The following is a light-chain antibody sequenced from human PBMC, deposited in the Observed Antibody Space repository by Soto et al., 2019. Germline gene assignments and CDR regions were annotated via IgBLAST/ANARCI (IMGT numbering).Light chain of an antibody. CDR3: QQHSHWPPWT. V-gene: IGKV3-11*01. CDR2: GAS. Sequence: EVVLTQSPATLSLSPGERATLSCRASQNVRTFLDWYQQKPGQAPRLLIYGASNRATGIPARFSGSGSGTDFTLTIIGLEPEDFSVYYCQQHSHWPPWTFGQGTRVEIQ. J-gene: IGKJ1*01. CDR1: QNVRTF.